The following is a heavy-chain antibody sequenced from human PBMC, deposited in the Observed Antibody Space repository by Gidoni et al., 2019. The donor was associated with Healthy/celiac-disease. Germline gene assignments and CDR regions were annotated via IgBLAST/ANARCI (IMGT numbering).Heavy chain of an antibody. CDR1: GGSFTGYS. D-gene: IGHD3-16*02. CDR3: ARVHYVWGSYHYRFRGHYGMDV. V-gene: IGHV4-34*01. CDR2: INHSGST. J-gene: IGHJ6*02. Sequence: QVQLQQWGAGLLKPSETLSLTCAVYGGSFTGYSWRWIRQPPGKGLEWMGEINHSGSTNYNLSLKIRVTISVDTSKNQFSLKLSFVTAADTAVYYCARVHYVWGSYHYRFRGHYGMDVWGQGTTVTVSS.